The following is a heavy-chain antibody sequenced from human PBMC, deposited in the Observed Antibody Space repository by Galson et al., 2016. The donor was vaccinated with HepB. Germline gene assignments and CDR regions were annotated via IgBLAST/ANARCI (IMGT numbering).Heavy chain of an antibody. CDR2: ISGRGGST. V-gene: IGHV3-23*01. Sequence: SLRLSCAASGFIFSDNAMRWVRQAPGKGLEWVSAISGRGGSTYYADSVKGRFTISRDNSEDTLYLQIRSLRAEDAAVYYCAQSTLKSPYTSSWYYFHYWGRGTLVTVSS. J-gene: IGHJ4*02. D-gene: IGHD2-2*02. CDR3: AQSTLKSPYTSSWYYFHY. CDR1: GFIFSDNA.